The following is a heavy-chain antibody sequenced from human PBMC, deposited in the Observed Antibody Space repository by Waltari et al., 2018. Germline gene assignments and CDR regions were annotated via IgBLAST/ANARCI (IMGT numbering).Heavy chain of an antibody. D-gene: IGHD1-1*01. CDR2: ISSNGGST. CDR1: GFTFSRYA. V-gene: IGHV3-64*01. CDR3: ARSTIYYYYYGMDV. J-gene: IGHJ6*02. Sequence: EVQLVESGGGLVQPGGSLRLSCAASGFTFSRYAMHSVRQAPGKGLEYVSAISSNGGSTYYANSVKGRFTISRDNSKNTLYLQMGSLRAEDMAVYYCARSTIYYYYYGMDVWGQGTTVTVSS.